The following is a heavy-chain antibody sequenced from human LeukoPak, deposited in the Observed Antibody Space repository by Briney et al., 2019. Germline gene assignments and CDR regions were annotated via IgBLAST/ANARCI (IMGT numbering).Heavy chain of an antibody. J-gene: IGHJ4*02. CDR1: GYTFTGYY. V-gene: IGHV1-2*02. CDR3: ARDEDSSGWYPDY. CDR2: INPNSGGT. Sequence: GASVKVSCKASGYTFTGYYMHWVRQAPGQRLGWMGWINPNSGGTNYAQKFQGRVTMTRDTSISTAYMELSRLRSDDTAVYYCARDEDSSGWYPDYWGQGTLVTVSS. D-gene: IGHD6-19*01.